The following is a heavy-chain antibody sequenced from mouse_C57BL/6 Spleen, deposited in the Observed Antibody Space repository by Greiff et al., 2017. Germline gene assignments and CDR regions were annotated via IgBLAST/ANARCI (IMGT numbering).Heavy chain of an antibody. Sequence: QVQLKESGAELMKPGASVKLSCKATGYTFTGYWIEWVKQRPGHGLEWIGEILPGSGSTNYNEKFKGKATLTADTSSNTAYMQLSSLTTEDSAIYYGARCPYDSNYEGYFDVWGTGTTVTVSS. CDR1: GYTFTGYW. V-gene: IGHV1-9*01. CDR2: ILPGSGST. J-gene: IGHJ1*03. D-gene: IGHD2-5*01. CDR3: ARCPYDSNYEGYFDV.